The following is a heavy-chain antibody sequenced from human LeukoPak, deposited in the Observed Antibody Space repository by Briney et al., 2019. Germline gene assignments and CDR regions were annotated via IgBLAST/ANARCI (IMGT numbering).Heavy chain of an antibody. Sequence: GGSLRLSCAASGFTFSSYAMHWVRQAPGKGLEWVAFIWYDGSKKYYADPVKGRFTISRDNSKNTLYLQVNSLRPKDTAVYYCARAPGVLYSPHYYYYMDVWGKGTTVTVSS. J-gene: IGHJ6*03. V-gene: IGHV3-30*04. CDR3: ARAPGVLYSPHYYYYMDV. D-gene: IGHD2-15*01. CDR1: GFTFSSYA. CDR2: IWYDGSKK.